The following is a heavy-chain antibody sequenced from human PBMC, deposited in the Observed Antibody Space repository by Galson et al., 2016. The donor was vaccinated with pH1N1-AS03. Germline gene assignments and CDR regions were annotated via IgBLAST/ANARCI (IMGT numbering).Heavy chain of an antibody. J-gene: IGHJ4*02. CDR3: AREMLTVTKSFDS. CDR2: INPNTGDT. V-gene: IGHV1-2*04. Sequence: SVKVSCKASGYTFTAYYIHWVRQAPGQGLEWVGCINPNTGDTDYAQKFEGLVTMTRDTSISTVYMELSRLRPDDSAEYYCAREMLTVTKSFDSWGQGTLVTVAS. D-gene: IGHD1-20*01. CDR1: GYTFTAYY.